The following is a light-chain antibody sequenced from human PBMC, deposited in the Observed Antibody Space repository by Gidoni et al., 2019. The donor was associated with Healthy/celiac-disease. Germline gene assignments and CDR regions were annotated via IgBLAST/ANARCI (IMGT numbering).Light chain of an antibody. J-gene: IGKJ2*01. CDR1: QSIRSW. V-gene: IGKV1-5*03. CDR2: KAS. CDR3: QQYNSSLYT. Sequence: DIQMTQSPSTLSASVGDRVTITCRASQSIRSWLAWYQQKPGKAPKLLIYKASSLESGVPARFSGSGSGTEFTLTISSLQPDDFATYYCQQYNSSLYTFXQXTKLEIK.